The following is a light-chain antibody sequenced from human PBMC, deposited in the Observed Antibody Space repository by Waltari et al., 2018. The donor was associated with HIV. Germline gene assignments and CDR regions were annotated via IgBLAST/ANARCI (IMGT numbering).Light chain of an antibody. CDR2: GAS. J-gene: IGKJ4*01. V-gene: IGKV3-20*01. Sequence: EIVLTQSPGTLSLSPGERATLSCRASQSVSSSYLAWYQQKPGQAPRLLIYGASSRATGIPDRFSGSGSGTDFTLTISRLEPEDFAVYYCHQYGISGLAFGGGTKVEIK. CDR1: QSVSSSY. CDR3: HQYGISGLA.